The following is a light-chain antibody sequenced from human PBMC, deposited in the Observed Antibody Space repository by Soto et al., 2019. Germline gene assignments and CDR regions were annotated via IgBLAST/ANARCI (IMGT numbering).Light chain of an antibody. Sequence: EIVLTQSPGILSFSPGERATLSCRASQTVVSPYFAWYQQKPGQTPRLLLYGISTRAAGIADRFSGSGSGTDFTLTISRLEPEDVAVYYCAQYGSSPRTFGQGTKVEV. J-gene: IGKJ1*01. CDR1: QTVVSPY. CDR2: GIS. CDR3: AQYGSSPRT. V-gene: IGKV3-20*01.